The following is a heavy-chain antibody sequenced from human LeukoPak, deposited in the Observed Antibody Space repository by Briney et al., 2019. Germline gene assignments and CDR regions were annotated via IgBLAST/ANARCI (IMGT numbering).Heavy chain of an antibody. J-gene: IGHJ4*02. D-gene: IGHD6-13*01. CDR1: GFTLSSYP. CDR2: LSYDGTNK. V-gene: IGHV3-30*04. Sequence: GGSLRLSCAASGFTLSSYPMHRVRQAPGKGLEWVTVLSYDGTNKHYADSVKGRFTISRDNSKNTMYLQMNSLRAEDTAVYYCARDAGGYSSSWYFDYWGQGTLVTVSS. CDR3: ARDAGGYSSSWYFDY.